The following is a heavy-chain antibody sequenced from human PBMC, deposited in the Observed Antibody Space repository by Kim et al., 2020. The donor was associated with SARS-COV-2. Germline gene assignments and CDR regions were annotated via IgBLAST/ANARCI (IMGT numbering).Heavy chain of an antibody. CDR2: IIPIFGTA. J-gene: IGHJ4*02. CDR1: GGTFSSYA. D-gene: IGHD6-19*01. V-gene: IGHV1-69*13. CDR3: ARAAVAVRPAPCY. Sequence: SVKVSCKASGGTFSSYAISWVRQAPGQGLEWMGGIIPIFGTANYAQKFQGRVTITADESTSTAYMELSSLRSEDTAVYYCARAAVAVRPAPCYWGQGTLVTVSS.